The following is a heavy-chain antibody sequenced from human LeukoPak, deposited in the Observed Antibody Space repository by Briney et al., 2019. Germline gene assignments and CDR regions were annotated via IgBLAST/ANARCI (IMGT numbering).Heavy chain of an antibody. D-gene: IGHD1-26*01. V-gene: IGHV4-34*01. J-gene: IGHJ5*02. CDR3: AREYPKGGSYRFDP. Sequence: SETLSLTCAVYGESFSGYYWSWIRQPPGKGLEWIGEINHSGSTNYNPSLKSRVTISVDTSKNYFSLRLSSVTAADTAVYYCAREYPKGGSYRFDPWGQGTLVTVSS. CDR2: INHSGST. CDR1: GESFSGYY.